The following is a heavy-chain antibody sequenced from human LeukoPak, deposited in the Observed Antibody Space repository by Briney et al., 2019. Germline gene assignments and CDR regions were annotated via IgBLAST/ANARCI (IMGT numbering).Heavy chain of an antibody. J-gene: IGHJ4*02. D-gene: IGHD3-22*01. CDR2: IRYDGSNK. CDR1: GFTFSSYG. CDR3: AKETYYYDSSGYHSY. Sequence: PWGSLRLSCAASGFTFSSYGMHWVRQAPGKGLEWVAFIRYDGSNKYCADSVKGRFTISRDNSKNTLYLQMNSLRAEDTAVYYCAKETYYYDSSGYHSYWGQGTLVTVSS. V-gene: IGHV3-30*02.